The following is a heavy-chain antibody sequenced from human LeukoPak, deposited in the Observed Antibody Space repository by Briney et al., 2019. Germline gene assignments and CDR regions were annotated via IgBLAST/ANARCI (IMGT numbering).Heavy chain of an antibody. CDR1: GGSFSGYY. D-gene: IGHD2-2*01. J-gene: IGHJ6*02. V-gene: IGHV4-34*01. CDR3: ASLSGYCSSTSCYYGMDV. CDR2: IKHSGST. Sequence: SETLSLTCAVYGGSFSGYYWSWIRQPPGKGLEWIGEIKHSGSTNYNPSLKSRVTISVDTSKNQFSLKLSSVTAADTAVYYCASLSGYCSSTSCYYGMDVWGQGTTVTVSS.